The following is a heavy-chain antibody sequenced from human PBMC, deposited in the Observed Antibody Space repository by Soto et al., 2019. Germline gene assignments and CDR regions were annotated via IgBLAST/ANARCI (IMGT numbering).Heavy chain of an antibody. Sequence: KTSETLSLTCAVYGGSFSGYYWSWIRQPPGKGLEWIGEINHSGSTNYNPSLKSRVTISVDTSKNQFSLKLSSVTAADTAVYYCARAKRMTTVTTAFDYWGQGTLVTVSS. CDR2: INHSGST. D-gene: IGHD4-17*01. CDR3: ARAKRMTTVTTAFDY. J-gene: IGHJ4*02. V-gene: IGHV4-34*01. CDR1: GGSFSGYY.